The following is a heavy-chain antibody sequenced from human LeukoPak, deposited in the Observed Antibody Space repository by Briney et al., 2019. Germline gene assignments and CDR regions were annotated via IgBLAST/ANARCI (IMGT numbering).Heavy chain of an antibody. CDR3: AKDLYGGNSGGFDI. J-gene: IGHJ3*02. Sequence: SGGSLRLSCAASGFTFSNYAMTWVRQAPGKGLEWVSGISGSGGSTYYADSVKGRFTISRDNSKNTLYLQMNSLRAEDTAVYYCAKDLYGGNSGGFDIWGQGTMVTVSS. D-gene: IGHD4-23*01. CDR2: ISGSGGST. CDR1: GFTFSNYA. V-gene: IGHV3-23*01.